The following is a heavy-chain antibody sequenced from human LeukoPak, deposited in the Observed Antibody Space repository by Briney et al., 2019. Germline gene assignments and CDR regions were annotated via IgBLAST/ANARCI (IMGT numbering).Heavy chain of an antibody. CDR1: GGSFSGYY. CDR3: ARGPHIVVVPAARNGMDV. J-gene: IGHJ6*02. CDR2: INHSGST. D-gene: IGHD2-2*01. Sequence: SETLSLTCAVYGGSFSGYYWSWIRQPPGKGLEWIGEINHSGSTNYNPSLESRVTISVDTSKNQFSLKLSSVTAADTAVYYCARGPHIVVVPAARNGMDVWGQGTTVTVSS. V-gene: IGHV4-34*01.